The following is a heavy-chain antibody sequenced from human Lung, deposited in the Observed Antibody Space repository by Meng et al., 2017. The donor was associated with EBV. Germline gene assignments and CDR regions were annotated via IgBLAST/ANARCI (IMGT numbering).Heavy chain of an antibody. CDR2: INHSGIT. D-gene: IGHD2-2*01. CDR1: GGSFSGYY. V-gene: IGHV4-34*01. J-gene: IGHJ4*02. CDR3: ARGGTSSAPFDY. Sequence: VHPQPGGGGLFKLAETLSLTCAVYGGSFSGYYGSLTRQPPGKGLEWIGEINHSGITNYNPSLKSRVTISVDTSKNQFSLSLNSVTAADTAVYYCARGGTSSAPFDYWGQETLVTVSS.